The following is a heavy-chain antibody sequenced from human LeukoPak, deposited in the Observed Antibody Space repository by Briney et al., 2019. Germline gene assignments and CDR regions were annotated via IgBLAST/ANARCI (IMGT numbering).Heavy chain of an antibody. CDR1: GFTFSSYA. Sequence: GGSLRLSCAASGFTFSSYAMSWVRQAPGKGLEWVANIKQDGSEMYYVDSVKGRFTISRDNAKNSLYLQMNSLRAEDTAVYYCVRSPFSNGYWGQGTLVTVSS. V-gene: IGHV3-7*03. CDR3: VRSPFSNGY. J-gene: IGHJ4*02. CDR2: IKQDGSEM. D-gene: IGHD4-11*01.